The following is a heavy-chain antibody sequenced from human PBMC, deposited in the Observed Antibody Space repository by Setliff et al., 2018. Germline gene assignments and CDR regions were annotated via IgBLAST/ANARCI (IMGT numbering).Heavy chain of an antibody. CDR2: IIPIFGTA. Sequence: SVKVSCKASGYAFTGYYIHWVRQAPGQGLEWMGGIIPIFGTANYAQKFQGRVTITADKSTSTAYMELSSLRSEDTAVYYCAISTIFGVVSPTPDAFDIWGQGTMVTVSS. J-gene: IGHJ3*02. CDR3: AISTIFGVVSPTPDAFDI. D-gene: IGHD3-3*01. CDR1: GYAFTGYY. V-gene: IGHV1-69*06.